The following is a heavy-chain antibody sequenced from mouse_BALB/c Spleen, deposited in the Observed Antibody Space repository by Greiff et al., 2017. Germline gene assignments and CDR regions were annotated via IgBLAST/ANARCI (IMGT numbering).Heavy chain of an antibody. D-gene: IGHD1-2*01. CDR1: GYAFTNYL. CDR2: INPGSGGT. J-gene: IGHJ2*01. Sequence: QVQLKQSGAELVRPGTSVKVSCKASGYAFTNYLIEWVKQRPGQGLEWIGVINPGSGGTNYNEKFKGKATLTADKSSSTAYMQLSSLTSDDSAVYFCARATTARGNYFDYWGQGTTLTVSS. CDR3: ARATTARGNYFDY. V-gene: IGHV1-54*01.